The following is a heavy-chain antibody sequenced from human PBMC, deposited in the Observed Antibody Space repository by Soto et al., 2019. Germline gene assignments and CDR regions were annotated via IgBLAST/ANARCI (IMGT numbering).Heavy chain of an antibody. CDR2: INPSGGST. D-gene: IGHD6-6*01. CDR3: ASSPYSSSSSGYFDY. J-gene: IGHJ4*02. Sequence: ASVKVSCKASGYTFTSYYMHWVRQAPGQGLEWMEIINPSGGSTSYAQKFQGRVTMTTGTSTSTVYMELSSLRSEDTAVYYCASSPYSSSSSGYFDYWGQGTLVTVSS. V-gene: IGHV1-46*01. CDR1: GYTFTSYY.